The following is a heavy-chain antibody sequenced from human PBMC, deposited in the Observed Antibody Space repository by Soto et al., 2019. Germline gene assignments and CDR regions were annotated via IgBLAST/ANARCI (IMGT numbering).Heavy chain of an antibody. CDR3: ARDEGSPYYDILTGYVTNYYGMDV. J-gene: IGHJ6*02. V-gene: IGHV1-69*13. Sequence: ASVKVSCKASGGTFSSYAISWVRQAPGQGLEWMGGIIPIFGTANYAQKFQGRVKITADESTGTAYMELSSLRSEDTAGYYCARDEGSPYYDILTGYVTNYYGMDVWGQGTTVTVSS. CDR2: IIPIFGTA. CDR1: GGTFSSYA. D-gene: IGHD3-9*01.